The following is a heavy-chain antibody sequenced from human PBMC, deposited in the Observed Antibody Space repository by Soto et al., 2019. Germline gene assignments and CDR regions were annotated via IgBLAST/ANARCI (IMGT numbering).Heavy chain of an antibody. CDR3: ARGNPGFGFLEWSKEDKPPYYYYYYMDV. D-gene: IGHD3-3*01. Sequence: ASVKVSCKASGGTFSSYTISWVRQAPGQGLEWMGRIIPILGIANYAQKFQGRVTITADKSTSTAYMELSSLRSEDTAVYYCARGNPGFGFLEWSKEDKPPYYYYYYMDVWGKGTTVTVSS. CDR2: IIPILGIA. V-gene: IGHV1-69*02. J-gene: IGHJ6*03. CDR1: GGTFSSYT.